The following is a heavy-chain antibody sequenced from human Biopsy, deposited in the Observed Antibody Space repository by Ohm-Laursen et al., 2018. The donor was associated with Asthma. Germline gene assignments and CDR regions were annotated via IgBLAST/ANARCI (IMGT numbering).Heavy chain of an antibody. CDR3: ARCQVGYSSGWSLLLKKIYYSGMDV. CDR2: IMTVFGTT. CDR1: GGTFSNFA. Sequence: SSVKVSCNAPGGTFSNFAISWVRQAPGQGLEWLGGIMTVFGTTNYAQKFQGRVTITADESTSTAYMEVTSLKSEDTAIYYCARCQVGYSSGWSLLLKKIYYSGMDVWGQGTAVTVSS. J-gene: IGHJ6*02. D-gene: IGHD6-19*01. V-gene: IGHV1-69*01.